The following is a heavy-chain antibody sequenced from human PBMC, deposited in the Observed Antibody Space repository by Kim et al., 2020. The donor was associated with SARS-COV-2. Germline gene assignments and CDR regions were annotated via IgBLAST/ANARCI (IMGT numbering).Heavy chain of an antibody. J-gene: IGHJ5*01. Sequence: SETLSLTCTVSGGSFSSGDYFWSWIRQPPGKGLEYIGYISYSGNIYYNPSLKSRVTISIDASKSQFSLKLTSVTAADTAVYYCARESPPEGFDSWCQGTL. CDR1: GGSFSSGDYF. V-gene: IGHV4-30-4*01. CDR2: ISYSGNI. CDR3: ARESPPEGFDS.